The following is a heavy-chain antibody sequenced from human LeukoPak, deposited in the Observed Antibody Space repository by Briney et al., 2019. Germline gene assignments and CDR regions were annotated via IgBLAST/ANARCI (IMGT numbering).Heavy chain of an antibody. D-gene: IGHD6-13*01. CDR2: IKQDGSEK. J-gene: IGHJ4*02. Sequence: GGSLRLSCAASGFTFSSYWMSCVRQAPGKGLEWVASIKQDGSEKYYVDSVKGRFTISRDNSKSTLYLQMDNLGVEDTAVYYCTKVWSGSSNWALRVFVYWGQGALVTVSS. CDR3: TKVWSGSSNWALRVFVY. CDR1: GFTFSSYW. V-gene: IGHV3-7*03.